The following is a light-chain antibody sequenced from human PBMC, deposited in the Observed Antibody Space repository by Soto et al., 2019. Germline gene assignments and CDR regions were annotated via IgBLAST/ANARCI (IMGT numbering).Light chain of an antibody. V-gene: IGKV3D-15*01. J-gene: IGKJ5*01. CDR1: QSVSSN. CDR3: QQYNDWFSIT. Sequence: EIVMTQSPATLSVSPGERATLSCRASQSVSSNLAWYQQKPGQAPRLLIYGASTRATGIADKFSGSGSGTDFTLTISRLEPADFGVYYCQQYNDWFSITFGQGTRLEIK. CDR2: GAS.